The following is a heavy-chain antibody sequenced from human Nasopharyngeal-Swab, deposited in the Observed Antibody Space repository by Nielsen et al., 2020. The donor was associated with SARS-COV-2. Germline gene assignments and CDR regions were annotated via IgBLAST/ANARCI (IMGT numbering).Heavy chain of an antibody. J-gene: IGHJ5*02. V-gene: IGHV1-69*13. CDR3: ARELPSRRIAAAGRKGHWFDP. Sequence: SVKVSCKASGGTFSSYAISWVRQAPGQGLEWMGGIIPIFGTANYAQKFQGRVTITADESTSTAYMELSSLRSEDTAVYYCARELPSRRIAAAGRKGHWFDPRGQGTLVTVSS. D-gene: IGHD6-13*01. CDR1: GGTFSSYA. CDR2: IIPIFGTA.